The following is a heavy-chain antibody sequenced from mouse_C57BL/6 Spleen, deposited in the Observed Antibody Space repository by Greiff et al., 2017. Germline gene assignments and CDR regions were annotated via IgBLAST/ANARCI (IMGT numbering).Heavy chain of an antibody. D-gene: IGHD2-5*01. V-gene: IGHV5-17*01. CDR2: ISSGSSTI. CDR3: AMAYSNYFDY. CDR1: GFTFSDYG. J-gene: IGHJ2*01. Sequence: VQLKESGGGLVKPGGSLKLSCAASGFTFSDYGMHWVRQAPEKGLEWVAYISSGSSTIYYADTVKGRFTISRDNAKNTLFLQMTSLSSNDTAVCYCAMAYSNYFDYWGQGTTLTVSS.